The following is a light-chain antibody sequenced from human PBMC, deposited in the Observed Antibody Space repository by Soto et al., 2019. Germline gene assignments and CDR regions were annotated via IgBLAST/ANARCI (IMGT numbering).Light chain of an antibody. Sequence: PGEIVTLSCRASQSVISSYLTWYQQKPGQAPRLLIYGASTRATGIPARFSGSGSGTDFTLTISSLQPEDFAVYYCQQDYNLPPLTFGGGTKV. CDR2: GAS. CDR3: QQDYNLPPLT. J-gene: IGKJ4*01. CDR1: QSVISSY. V-gene: IGKV3D-7*01.